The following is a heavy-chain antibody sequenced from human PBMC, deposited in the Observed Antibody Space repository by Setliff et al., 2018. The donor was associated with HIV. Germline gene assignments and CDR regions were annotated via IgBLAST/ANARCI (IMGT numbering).Heavy chain of an antibody. CDR2: INTSGGSV. Sequence: ASVKVSCKASGYTFTTYPMHWVRQAPGQGLEWMGVINTSGGSVGYAEKFRGRVTMTRDTSTNTVYMDLRNLRSEDTAVYYCARNQGDSSAWYAGDFWGHGTLVTVSS. CDR3: ARNQGDSSAWYAGDF. J-gene: IGHJ4*01. D-gene: IGHD6-19*01. V-gene: IGHV1-46*01. CDR1: GYTFTTYP.